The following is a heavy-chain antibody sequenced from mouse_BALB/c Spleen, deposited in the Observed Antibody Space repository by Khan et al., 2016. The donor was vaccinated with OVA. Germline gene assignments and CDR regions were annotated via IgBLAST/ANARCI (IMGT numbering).Heavy chain of an antibody. CDR1: GFSLTSYG. D-gene: IGHD2-3*01. CDR2: IWAGGST. J-gene: IGHJ4*01. CDR3: ARFYEPYYAMDY. Sequence: QVQLKESGPGLVAPSQSLSITCTVSGFSLTSYGVNWVRQPPGQGLEWLGVIWAGGSTNYNSALMSRLSISKDNSKRQVFLKMNSRQTDDTAMYCCARFYEPYYAMDYWGQGTSVTVSS. V-gene: IGHV2-9*02.